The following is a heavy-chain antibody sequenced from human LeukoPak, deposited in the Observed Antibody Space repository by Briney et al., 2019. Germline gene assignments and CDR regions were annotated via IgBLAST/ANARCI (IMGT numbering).Heavy chain of an antibody. CDR3: ARGGSGSYYKTLDQ. Sequence: GGSLRLSSVAPGFTFSSYSMDWGPQAPGKGREWGSPISSNSDYIYDADSVKGRFTISRDNAKKSLYLQMNSLRAEDTAVYSCARGGSGSYYKTLDQWGQGTLVTVSS. D-gene: IGHD3-10*01. J-gene: IGHJ4*02. CDR2: ISSNSDYI. CDR1: GFTFSSYS. V-gene: IGHV3-21*01.